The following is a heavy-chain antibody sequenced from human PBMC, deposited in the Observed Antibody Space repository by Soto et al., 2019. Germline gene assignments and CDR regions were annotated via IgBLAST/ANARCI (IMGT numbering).Heavy chain of an antibody. CDR3: AKDLRPDGRYDLDY. J-gene: IGHJ4*02. CDR2: IIGNSEAT. CDR1: GFNFNIYA. V-gene: IGHV3-23*01. D-gene: IGHD3-3*01. Sequence: LRLSCAAYGFNFNIYAMNWVRQAPGKGLEWVACIIGNSEATYYADSVKGRFTISRDNSNHILYLQLSSLRVEDTAIYYCAKDLRPDGRYDLDYWGQGTQVTVSS.